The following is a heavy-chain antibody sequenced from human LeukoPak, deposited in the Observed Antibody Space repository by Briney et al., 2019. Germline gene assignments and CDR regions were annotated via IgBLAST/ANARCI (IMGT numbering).Heavy chain of an antibody. Sequence: ASVKVSCKASGGTFSSYAISWVRQAPGQGLEWMGGIIPIFGTANYAQKFQGRVTITADESTSTAYMELSSLRSEDTAVYYCARVISSGWYVFNYGMDVWGQGTTVTVSS. CDR1: GGTFSSYA. CDR3: ARVISSGWYVFNYGMDV. D-gene: IGHD6-19*01. V-gene: IGHV1-69*13. CDR2: IIPIFGTA. J-gene: IGHJ6*02.